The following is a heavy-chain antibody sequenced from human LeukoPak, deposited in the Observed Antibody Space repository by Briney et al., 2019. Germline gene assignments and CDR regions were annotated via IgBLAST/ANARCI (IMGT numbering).Heavy chain of an antibody. CDR1: GFTFSSYA. CDR3: AKDGGSSGWYDWVDY. J-gene: IGHJ4*02. Sequence: GGSLRLSCAASGFTFSSYAMSWVRQAPGKGLEWVSAISGRGGSTYYADSVKGRFTISRDNSKNTLYLQMNSLRAEDTAVYYCAKDGGSSGWYDWVDYWGQGSLVTVSS. D-gene: IGHD6-19*01. V-gene: IGHV3-23*01. CDR2: ISGRGGST.